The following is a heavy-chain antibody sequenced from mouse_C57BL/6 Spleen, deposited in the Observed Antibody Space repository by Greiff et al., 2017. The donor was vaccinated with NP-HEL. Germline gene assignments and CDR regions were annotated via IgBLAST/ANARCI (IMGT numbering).Heavy chain of an antibody. CDR3: ARSDSTGTGAWFAY. CDR1: GYTFTSYW. CDR2: IHPNSGST. Sequence: QVQLQQPGAELVKPGASVKLSCKASGYTFTSYWMHWVKQRPGQGLEWIGMIHPNSGSTNYNEKFKSKATLTVDKSSNTAYMQLSSLTSEDSAVYYCARSDSTGTGAWFAYWGQGTLVTVSA. D-gene: IGHD4-1*02. V-gene: IGHV1-64*01. J-gene: IGHJ3*01.